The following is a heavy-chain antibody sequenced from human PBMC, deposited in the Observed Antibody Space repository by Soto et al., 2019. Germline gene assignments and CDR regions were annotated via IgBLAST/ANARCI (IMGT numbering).Heavy chain of an antibody. D-gene: IGHD6-19*01. CDR1: GGTFSSYT. J-gene: IGHJ5*02. CDR2: IIPILGIA. Sequence: QVQLVQSGAEVKKPGSSVKVSCKASGGTFSSYTISWVRQAPGQGLEWMGRIIPILGIANYAQKFQGRVTITADKSTSTAYRELSSLRAEDTAVYYWARTAGTGLLYWFDPWGQGTLVTVSS. CDR3: ARTAGTGLLYWFDP. V-gene: IGHV1-69*02.